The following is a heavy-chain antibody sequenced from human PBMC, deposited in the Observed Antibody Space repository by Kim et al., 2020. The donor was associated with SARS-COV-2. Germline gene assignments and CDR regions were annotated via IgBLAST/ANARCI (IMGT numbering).Heavy chain of an antibody. Sequence: SETLSLTCTVSGGSISSSSYYWGWIRQPPGKGLEWIGSIYYSGSTYYNPSLKSRVTISVDTSKNQFSLKLSSVTAADTAVYYCARIPLSGSCYDYWGQGTLVTVSS. V-gene: IGHV4-39*01. CDR2: IYYSGST. CDR3: ARIPLSGSCYDY. D-gene: IGHD1-26*01. CDR1: GGSISSSSYY. J-gene: IGHJ4*02.